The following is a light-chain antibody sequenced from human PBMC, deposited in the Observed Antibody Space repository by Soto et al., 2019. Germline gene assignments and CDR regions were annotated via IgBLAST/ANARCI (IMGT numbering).Light chain of an antibody. J-gene: IGLJ1*01. V-gene: IGLV2-14*03. CDR3: VSYTSSTTYV. CDR1: SSDVGGSNF. Sequence: QSALTQPASVSDSPGQSITISCTGTSSDVGGSNFVSWYQQHPGKPPKLIIYDVANRPSGVSNRFSGSKSGSTASLIISRLQTEDEADYYCVSYTSSTTYVFGTGTTVTVL. CDR2: DVA.